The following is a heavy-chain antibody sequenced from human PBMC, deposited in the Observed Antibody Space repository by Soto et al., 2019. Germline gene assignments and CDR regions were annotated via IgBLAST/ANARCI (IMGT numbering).Heavy chain of an antibody. CDR1: GGSIRSGDYY. CDR3: ARGYDSSGYYGYYFDY. D-gene: IGHD3-22*01. J-gene: IGHJ4*02. Sequence: SETLSLTCTVSGGSIRSGDYYWSWIRQPPGKGLEWIGYIYYSGSTYYNPSLKSRVTISVDTSKNQFSLKLSSVTAADTAVYYCARGYDSSGYYGYYFDYWGQGTMVTVSS. V-gene: IGHV4-30-4*01. CDR2: IYYSGST.